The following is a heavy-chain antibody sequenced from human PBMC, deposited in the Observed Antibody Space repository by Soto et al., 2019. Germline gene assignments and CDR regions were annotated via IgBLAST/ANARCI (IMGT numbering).Heavy chain of an antibody. CDR1: GGSISSGGYS. CDR3: AREGAGYCSSTSCPYYYYYGMDV. CDR2: IYHSGST. V-gene: IGHV4-30-2*01. J-gene: IGHJ6*02. D-gene: IGHD2-2*01. Sequence: QLQLQESGSGLVKPSQTLSLTCAVSGGSISSGGYSWSWIRQPPGKGLEWIGYIYHSGSTYYNPSLKSRVTISVDRSKNQFSLKLSSVTAADTAAYYCAREGAGYCSSTSCPYYYYYGMDVWGQGTTVTVSS.